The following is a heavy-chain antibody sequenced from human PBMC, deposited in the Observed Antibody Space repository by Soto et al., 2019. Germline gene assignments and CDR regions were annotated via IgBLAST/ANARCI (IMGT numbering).Heavy chain of an antibody. CDR1: GFTFNTYW. J-gene: IGHJ4*02. V-gene: IGHV3-7*01. CDR2: IKQDGSET. Sequence: PGGSLRLSCAVSGFTFNTYWMSWVRQAPGKGLEWVATIKQDGSETYYVDSVRGRFTISRDNAKNSLFLQMDSLRAEDTAVYFSARDKPDSSVTGTFLDSWGQGTLVTVS. D-gene: IGHD6-19*01. CDR3: ARDKPDSSVTGTFLDS.